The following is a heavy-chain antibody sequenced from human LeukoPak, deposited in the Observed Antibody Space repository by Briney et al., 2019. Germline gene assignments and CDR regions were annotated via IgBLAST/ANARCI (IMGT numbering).Heavy chain of an antibody. CDR2: INPNSGGT. CDR1: GYTFSAYY. CDR3: ARPQDHGGNVENFDI. Sequence: ASVKVSCKASGYTFSAYYIHWVRQAPGQGLEWMGWINPNSGGTNYALKFRGRVTMTRDTSISTANMELTSLRSDDTAVYSCARPQDHGGNVENFDIWGQGTLVTVSS. V-gene: IGHV1-2*02. D-gene: IGHD4-23*01. J-gene: IGHJ3*02.